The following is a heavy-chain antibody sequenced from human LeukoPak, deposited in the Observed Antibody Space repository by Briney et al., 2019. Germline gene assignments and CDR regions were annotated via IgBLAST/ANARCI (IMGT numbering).Heavy chain of an antibody. J-gene: IGHJ3*02. Sequence: GASVKVSCKASGGTFSSYAISWVRQAPGQGLEWMGGIIPIFGTANYAQKFQGRVTITADKSTSTAYMELSSLRSEDTAAYYRAREPSPGSYDAFDIWGQGTMVTASS. CDR2: IIPIFGTA. V-gene: IGHV1-69*06. CDR1: GGTFSSYA. CDR3: AREPSPGSYDAFDI. D-gene: IGHD3-10*01.